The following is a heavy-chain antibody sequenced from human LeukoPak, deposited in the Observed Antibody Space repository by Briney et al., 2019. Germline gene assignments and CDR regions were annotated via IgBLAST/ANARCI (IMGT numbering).Heavy chain of an antibody. CDR3: ARERSITIFGSDAFDI. J-gene: IGHJ3*02. CDR1: GFTFSSYG. D-gene: IGHD3-3*01. Sequence: GRSLRLSCAASGFTFSSYGMHWVRQAPGKGLEWVAVIWYDGSNKYYADSVKGRFTISRDNSKNTLYLQMNSLRAEDTAVYYCARERSITIFGSDAFDIWGQGTMVTVSS. CDR2: IWYDGSNK. V-gene: IGHV3-33*01.